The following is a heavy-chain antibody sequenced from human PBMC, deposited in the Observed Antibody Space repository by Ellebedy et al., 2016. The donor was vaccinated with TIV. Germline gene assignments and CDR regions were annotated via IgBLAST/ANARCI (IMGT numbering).Heavy chain of an antibody. J-gene: IGHJ6*02. V-gene: IGHV4-34*01. D-gene: IGHD3-10*01. CDR2: VNHSGST. Sequence: MPSETLSLTCAVYGGSFSGYYWSWIRQTPGKGLEWIGEVNHSGSTNYHPSLKSRVTISVDTSKNQFSLQLTSVTAADTSVYYCARGSYYGSGMEYGYYYYGMDVWGQGTTVTVSS. CDR3: ARGSYYGSGMEYGYYYYGMDV. CDR1: GGSFSGYY.